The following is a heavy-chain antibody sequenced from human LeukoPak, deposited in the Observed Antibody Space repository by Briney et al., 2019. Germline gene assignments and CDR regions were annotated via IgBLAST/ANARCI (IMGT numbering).Heavy chain of an antibody. CDR2: IYTSGGT. J-gene: IGHJ3*02. D-gene: IGHD3-22*01. CDR1: GGSISSYY. V-gene: IGHV4-4*07. Sequence: PSETLSLTCTVSGGSISSYYWSWIRQPAGKGLEWIGRIYTSGGTNYNPSLKSRVTMSVDTSKNQFSLKLSSVTAADTAVYYCARDVYYYDSSGYENAFDIWGQGTMVTVSS. CDR3: ARDVYYYDSSGYENAFDI.